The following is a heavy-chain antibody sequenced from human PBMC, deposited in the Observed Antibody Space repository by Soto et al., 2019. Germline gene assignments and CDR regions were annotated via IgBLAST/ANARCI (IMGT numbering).Heavy chain of an antibody. D-gene: IGHD2-21*02. J-gene: IGHJ5*02. V-gene: IGHV1-18*01. Sequence: ASVKVCCKASGYTFTSYAISWVRQAPGQGLEWMGWISAYNGNTNYAQKLQGRVTMTTDTSTSTAYMELRSLRSDDTAVYYCARVDIVVVTLNWFDPWGQGTLVTVSS. CDR1: GYTFTSYA. CDR3: ARVDIVVVTLNWFDP. CDR2: ISAYNGNT.